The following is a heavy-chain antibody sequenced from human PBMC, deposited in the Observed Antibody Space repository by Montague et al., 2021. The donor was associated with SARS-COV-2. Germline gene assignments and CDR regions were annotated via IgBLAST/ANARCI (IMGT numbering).Heavy chain of an antibody. CDR1: GGSISGYY. V-gene: IGHV4-59*01. Sequence: SETLSLTCSVFGGSISGYYWSWIRQPPGKGLEWIGYIYHSGNTKYNPSLKSRVSISVDTSKNQFSLRLSSVTAADTAVYYCAREYRIELWQTNWYFGLWGRGTLVTVSS. CDR3: AREYRIELWQTNWYFGL. D-gene: IGHD3-16*01. J-gene: IGHJ2*01. CDR2: IYHSGNT.